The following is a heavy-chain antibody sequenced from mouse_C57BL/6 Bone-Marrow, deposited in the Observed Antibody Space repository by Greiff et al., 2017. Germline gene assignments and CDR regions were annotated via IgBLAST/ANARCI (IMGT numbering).Heavy chain of an antibody. J-gene: IGHJ3*01. Sequence: QVQLQQPGAELVRPGTSVKLSCKASGYTFTSYWMHWVKQRPGQGLEWIGVIDPSDSYTNYNQKFKGKATLTVDTSSSTAYMQLSSLTSEDSAVYYCAREGPPTQFAYWGQGTLVTVSA. D-gene: IGHD3-3*01. V-gene: IGHV1-59*01. CDR1: GYTFTSYW. CDR2: IDPSDSYT. CDR3: AREGPPTQFAY.